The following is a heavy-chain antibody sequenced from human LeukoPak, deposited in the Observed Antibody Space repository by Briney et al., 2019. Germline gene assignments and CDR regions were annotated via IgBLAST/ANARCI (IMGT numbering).Heavy chain of an antibody. CDR1: GYTFTDYY. V-gene: IGHV1-2*02. CDR3: ARVKTMIVVVRLFDY. J-gene: IGHJ4*02. D-gene: IGHD3-22*01. CDR2: ISPNSGGT. Sequence: ASVKVSCKASGYTFTDYYIHWVRQAPGQGLEWMGWISPNSGGTNYAQKFQGRVTMTRDTSISTAFMELSRLRSDDTAVYYCARVKTMIVVVRLFDYWGQGTLVTVSS.